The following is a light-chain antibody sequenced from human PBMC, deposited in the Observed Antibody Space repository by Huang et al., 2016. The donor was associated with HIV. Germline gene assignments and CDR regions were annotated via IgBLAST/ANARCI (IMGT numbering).Light chain of an antibody. Sequence: DIVLTQSPATLSLSPGERATLSCRAGQSVGSYLAWYQQTPCQAPRLLVSDAAHRATGSPARFSGSGSGTDFTLTISSLEPEDLAVYYCHQHSSWPGTFGQGTRVEIK. CDR2: DAA. V-gene: IGKV3-11*01. CDR3: HQHSSWPGT. J-gene: IGKJ1*01. CDR1: QSVGSY.